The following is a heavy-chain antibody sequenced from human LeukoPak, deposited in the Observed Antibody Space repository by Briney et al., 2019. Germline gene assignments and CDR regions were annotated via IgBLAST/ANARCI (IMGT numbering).Heavy chain of an antibody. CDR3: LMYYYDSSAYPY. V-gene: IGHV3-7*01. D-gene: IGHD3-22*01. CDR1: GFSFSTYW. Sequence: GGSLRLSCAASGFSFSTYWMSWVRPAPGKGLEWVANINEDGSEKYYVDSVKGRFTISRDNAKNSLFLQMNSLRAEDTAVYYCLMYYYDSSAYPYWGQGTLVPVSS. CDR2: INEDGSEK. J-gene: IGHJ4*02.